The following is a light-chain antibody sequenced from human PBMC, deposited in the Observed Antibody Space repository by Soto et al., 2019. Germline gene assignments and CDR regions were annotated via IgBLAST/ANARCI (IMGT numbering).Light chain of an antibody. CDR2: DAS. J-gene: IGKJ5*01. CDR3: QVSGSLPIP. Sequence: EILLTQSRAALSSSPQERSELCCRASQTVGVRLAWYQHKPGQAPRLLIYDASNRATGIPARLSGSGSGTDFTLTISILDPEDFAVYYCQVSGSLPIPFGEGTRLAIK. CDR1: QTVGVR. V-gene: IGKV3D-11*03.